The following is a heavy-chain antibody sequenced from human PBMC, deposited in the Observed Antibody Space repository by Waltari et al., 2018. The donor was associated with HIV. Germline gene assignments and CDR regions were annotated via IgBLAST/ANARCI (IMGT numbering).Heavy chain of an antibody. CDR2: ISSSSAYI. CDR3: AGDRRGFGYGDF. Sequence: SLRLSCAASGFTFNTYSMYWVRQSPGKGLEWVSSISSSSAYIYYADSVKGRFTISRDNAKNSLYLQMNSLRAEDAAVYYCAGDRRGFGYGDFWGQGTLVTVSP. CDR1: GFTFNTYS. D-gene: IGHD5-18*01. J-gene: IGHJ4*02. V-gene: IGHV3-21*06.